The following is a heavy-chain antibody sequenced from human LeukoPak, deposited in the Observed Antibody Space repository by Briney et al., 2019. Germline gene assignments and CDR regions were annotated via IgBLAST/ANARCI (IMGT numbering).Heavy chain of an antibody. J-gene: IGHJ3*02. V-gene: IGHV3-74*01. D-gene: IGHD3-22*01. Sequence: QPGGSLRVSCAASGFTFSSYWMDWVRQVPGKGLVWVSGINSDGRMTRYAESVKGRFTISRDNAKNTLYLQMSSLRAEDTAVYYCAGVGSTDSPHAFDIWGQGTTVTVSS. CDR1: GFTFSSYW. CDR3: AGVGSTDSPHAFDI. CDR2: INSDGRMT.